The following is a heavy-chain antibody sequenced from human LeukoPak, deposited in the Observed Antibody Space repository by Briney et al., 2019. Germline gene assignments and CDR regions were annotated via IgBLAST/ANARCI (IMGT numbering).Heavy chain of an antibody. CDR3: ARDDCGWCIPVDYF. Sequence: PGGSPRLSCVSSGFKFTGYATHWLGQVPGRGLEWVVVVWFDGSYELYADSVKGRFTISRDDSRSTINLQMESLRAEDTALYYCARDDCGWCIPVDYFWGQGTQVTVSS. CDR1: GFKFTGYA. D-gene: IGHD4/OR15-4a*01. CDR2: VWFDGSYE. J-gene: IGHJ4*02. V-gene: IGHV3-33*08.